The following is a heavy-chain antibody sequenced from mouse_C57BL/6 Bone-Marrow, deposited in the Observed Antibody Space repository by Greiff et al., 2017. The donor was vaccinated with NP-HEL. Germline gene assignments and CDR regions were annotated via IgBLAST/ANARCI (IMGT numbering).Heavy chain of an antibody. CDR2: IDPSDSET. CDR1: GYTFTSYW. V-gene: IGHV1-52*01. Sequence: QVQLQQPGAELVRPGSSVKLSCKASGYTFTSYWMHWVKQRPIQGLEWIGNIDPSDSETHYNQKFKDKATLTVDKSSSTAYMQLSSLTSEDSAVYYCARRRIYGPFDYWGQGTTLTVSS. D-gene: IGHD1-1*02. CDR3: ARRRIYGPFDY. J-gene: IGHJ2*01.